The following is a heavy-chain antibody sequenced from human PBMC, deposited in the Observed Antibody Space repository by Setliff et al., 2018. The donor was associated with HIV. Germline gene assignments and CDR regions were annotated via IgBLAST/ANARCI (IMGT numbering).Heavy chain of an antibody. CDR3: ARNHYYGSGKNRWFDP. V-gene: IGHV4-38-2*02. CDR2: SYHTGSK. D-gene: IGHD3-10*01. J-gene: IGHJ5*02. CDR1: GYPISSGFY. Sequence: SETLSLTCTVSGYPISSGFYWGWIRQTPGKGLEWIASSYHTGSKYYNPSLKRRVTISVDTSKNQFSLKLTSVTAADTAVYYCARNHYYGSGKNRWFDPWGQGMLVTVSS.